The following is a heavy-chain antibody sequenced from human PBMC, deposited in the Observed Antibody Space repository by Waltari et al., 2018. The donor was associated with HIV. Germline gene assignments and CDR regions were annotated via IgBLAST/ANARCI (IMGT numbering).Heavy chain of an antibody. J-gene: IGHJ4*02. CDR1: GYTFTGYN. Sequence: QVQLVQSGAEVKKPGASVKVSCKASGYTFTGYNMHWVRQAPGQGLEWMGRINPNSGGTNYAQKFQGRVTMTRDTSISTAYMELSRLRSDDTAVYYCARDLAGYYDSSGYLVDYWGQGTLVTVSS. V-gene: IGHV1-2*06. D-gene: IGHD3-22*01. CDR3: ARDLAGYYDSSGYLVDY. CDR2: INPNSGGT.